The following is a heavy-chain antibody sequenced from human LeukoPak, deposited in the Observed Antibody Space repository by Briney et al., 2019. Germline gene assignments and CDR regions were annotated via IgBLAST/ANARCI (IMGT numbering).Heavy chain of an antibody. CDR2: IFHNGKL. V-gene: IGHV4-30-4*01. D-gene: IGHD4-17*01. Sequence: SWEPQSLPCTVSGHLQNRGHAHWSWIPRQPGKGLDWNGYIFHNGKLYYNPSLTGRVTISTATYSNQFSLELSSVTAADTGVYYCARGGYGGHGTGLFDSWGQGTLVIV. CDR1: GHLQNRGHAH. CDR3: ARGGYGGHGTGLFDS. J-gene: IGHJ5*01.